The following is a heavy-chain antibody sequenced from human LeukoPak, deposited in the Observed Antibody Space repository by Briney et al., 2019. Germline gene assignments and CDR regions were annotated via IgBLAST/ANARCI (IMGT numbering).Heavy chain of an antibody. D-gene: IGHD1-14*01. J-gene: IGHJ4*02. V-gene: IGHV3-53*01. CDR1: GFTVSTND. CDR2: IYSDGNT. Sequence: PGGSLRLSCAASGFTVSTNDMSWVRQAPGKGLEWVSVIYSDGNTKYADSVQGRFTISRDNSKNTLYLEMNSLSPDDTAVYYCARGVEPLAANTLAYWGQGTLVTVSS. CDR3: ARGVEPLAANTLAY.